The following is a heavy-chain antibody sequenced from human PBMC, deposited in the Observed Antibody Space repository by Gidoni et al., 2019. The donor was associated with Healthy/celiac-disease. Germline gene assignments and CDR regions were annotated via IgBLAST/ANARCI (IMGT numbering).Heavy chain of an antibody. V-gene: IGHV1-69*01. CDR3: ARCNQGYYYDSSGYQCYFDY. CDR1: GGTFSSYA. Sequence: QVQLVQSGAEVKKPGSSVQVSCKASGGTFSSYAISWVRQAPGQGTEWMGGIIPIFGTANYAQKFQGRVTITADESTSTAYMELSSLRSEDTAVYYCARCNQGYYYDSSGYQCYFDYWGQGTLVTVSS. CDR2: IIPIFGTA. J-gene: IGHJ4*02. D-gene: IGHD3-22*01.